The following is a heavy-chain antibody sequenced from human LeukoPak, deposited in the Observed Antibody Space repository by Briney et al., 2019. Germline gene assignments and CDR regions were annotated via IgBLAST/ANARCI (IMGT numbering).Heavy chain of an antibody. CDR3: AKDTQLGFYYFDY. D-gene: IGHD3-16*01. CDR2: MSGGGDSD. J-gene: IGHJ4*02. Sequence: GGSLRLSCAASGFTVSSNYMSWVRQTPGKGLEWVASMSGGGDSDYYADSVKGRFTVSRDKSKNTLYLQMNSLRAEDTAVYFCAKDTQLGFYYFDYWGQGTLVTVSP. V-gene: IGHV3-23*01. CDR1: GFTVSSNY.